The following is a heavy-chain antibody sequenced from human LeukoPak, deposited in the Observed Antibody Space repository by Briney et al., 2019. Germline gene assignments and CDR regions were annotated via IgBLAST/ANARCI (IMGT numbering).Heavy chain of an antibody. J-gene: IGHJ4*02. V-gene: IGHV3-21*05. D-gene: IGHD2-2*01. CDR3: ANLYCSSTSCPVDY. CDR2: ISSSSSYI. CDR1: GFTFSSYW. Sequence: GGSLRLSCAASGFTFSSYWMHWVRQAPGKGLEWVSYISSSSSYIYYADSVKGRFTISRDNAKNSLYLQMNSLRAEDTAVYYCANLYCSSTSCPVDYWGQGTLVTVSS.